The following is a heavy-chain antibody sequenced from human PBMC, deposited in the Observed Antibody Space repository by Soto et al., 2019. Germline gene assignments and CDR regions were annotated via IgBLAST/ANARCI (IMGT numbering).Heavy chain of an antibody. J-gene: IGHJ4*02. Sequence: WGSLRLSCEASGFTFSSYGMTWFRQAPGKGLEWVSDISGSGGNTHYANSVKGRFTISRDNSKNTLHLQMNSLRAEDTAVYYCAKEWISRSLAGIWQCDYWGQGNLVTVSS. CDR1: GFTFSSYG. D-gene: IGHD6-19*01. CDR3: AKEWISRSLAGIWQCDY. CDR2: ISGSGGNT. V-gene: IGHV3-23*01.